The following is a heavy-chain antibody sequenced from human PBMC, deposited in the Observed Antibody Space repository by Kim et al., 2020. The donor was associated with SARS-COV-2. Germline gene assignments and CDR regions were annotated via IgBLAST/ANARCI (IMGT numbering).Heavy chain of an antibody. CDR3: AKEAVRRITMIVGDFDY. D-gene: IGHD3-22*01. V-gene: IGHV3-23*01. Sequence: GGSLRLSCAASGFTFSSYAMSWVRQAPGKGLECVSAISGSGGSTYYADSVKGRFTISRDNSKNTLYLQMNSLRAEDTAVYYCAKEAVRRITMIVGDFDYWGQGTLVTVSS. CDR1: GFTFSSYA. J-gene: IGHJ4*02. CDR2: ISGSGGST.